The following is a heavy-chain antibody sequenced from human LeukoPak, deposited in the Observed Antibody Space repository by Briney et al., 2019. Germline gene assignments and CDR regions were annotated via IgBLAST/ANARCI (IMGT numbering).Heavy chain of an antibody. Sequence: SETLSLTCTISGGSISSSSYYWGWIRQPPGKGLEWIGNIYYSGRTYYNSSLKSRVTISVDTSKNDFSLKLSSVTAADTAVYYCARLYYYDSSGPPLWGQGTMVAVSS. CDR3: ARLYYYDSSGPPL. J-gene: IGHJ4*02. CDR2: IYYSGRT. CDR1: GGSISSSSYY. V-gene: IGHV4-39*02. D-gene: IGHD3-22*01.